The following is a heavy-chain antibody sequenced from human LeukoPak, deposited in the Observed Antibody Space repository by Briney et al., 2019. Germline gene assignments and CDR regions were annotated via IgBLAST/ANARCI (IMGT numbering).Heavy chain of an antibody. V-gene: IGHV1-2*02. Sequence: ASVKVSCKASGYTFTGYYMFWVRQAPAQGLEWMGWINPNSGDANSAQKFLGRVSMTRDTSISTAYMELTRLRSDDTALYYCAIYTGSYVRYFQHWGQGTLVIVSS. CDR1: GYTFTGYY. J-gene: IGHJ1*01. CDR3: AIYTGSYVRYFQH. D-gene: IGHD1-26*01. CDR2: INPNSGDA.